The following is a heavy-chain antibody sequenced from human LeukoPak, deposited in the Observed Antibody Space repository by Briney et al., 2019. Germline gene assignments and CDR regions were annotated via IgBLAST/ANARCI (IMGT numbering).Heavy chain of an antibody. V-gene: IGHV4-59*11. D-gene: IGHD2-21*01. CDR3: ARFVPVRTHTNSPGFDY. CDR1: GDSMDTHY. Sequence: SETLSLTCTVFGDSMDTHYWSWIRQTPGKGLEWIAYISYSGSFNYNPSLKSRVTTSIDTSKNQFSLVLTSVTAADTAVYYCARFVPVRTHTNSPGFDYWGQGTLVTVSS. CDR2: ISYSGSF. J-gene: IGHJ4*02.